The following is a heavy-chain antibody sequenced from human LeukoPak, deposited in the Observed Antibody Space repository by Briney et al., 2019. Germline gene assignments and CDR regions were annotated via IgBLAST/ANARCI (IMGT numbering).Heavy chain of an antibody. D-gene: IGHD5-18*01. V-gene: IGHV4-39*07. Sequence: SETLSLTCTVSGGSISSSSYYWGWIRQPPGKGLEWIGSIYYSGSTYYNPSLKSRVTISVDTSKNQFSLKLSSVTAADTAVYYCARVRTGGYSYGSWYYYYMDVWGKGTTVTVSS. CDR3: ARVRTGGYSYGSWYYYYMDV. J-gene: IGHJ6*03. CDR1: GGSISSSSYY. CDR2: IYYSGST.